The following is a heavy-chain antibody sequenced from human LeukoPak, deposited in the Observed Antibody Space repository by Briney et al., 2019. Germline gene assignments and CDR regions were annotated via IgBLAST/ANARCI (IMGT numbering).Heavy chain of an antibody. CDR3: ARDRWELLVRWFAP. Sequence: ASVKVSCKASGYTFIGHNIHWVRQAPGQGLEWMGWINPKSGGTKYAQKFQGRVTMTRDTSISTAYMELSRLRSDDTAVYYCARDRWELLVRWFAPWGQGTLVTVSS. V-gene: IGHV1-2*02. J-gene: IGHJ5*02. D-gene: IGHD1-26*01. CDR1: GYTFIGHN. CDR2: INPKSGGT.